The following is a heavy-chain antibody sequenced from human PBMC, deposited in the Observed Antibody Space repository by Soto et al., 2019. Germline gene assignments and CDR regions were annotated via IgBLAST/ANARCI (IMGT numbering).Heavy chain of an antibody. CDR1: GGSISSYD. D-gene: IGHD3-9*01. J-gene: IGHJ6*02. CDR2: IYYSGST. V-gene: IGHV4-59*01. CDR3: ARVWDFDGGDV. Sequence: SETLSLTCTVSGGSISSYDWSWIRQPPGKGLEWIGYIYYSGSTNYNPSLKSRVTISVDTSKNQFSLRLSSVTAADTAVYYCARVWDFDGGDVWGQGTTVTVSS.